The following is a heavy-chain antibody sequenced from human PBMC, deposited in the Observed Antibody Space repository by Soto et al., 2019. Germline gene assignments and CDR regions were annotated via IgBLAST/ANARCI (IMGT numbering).Heavy chain of an antibody. CDR1: GFTFSNAW. Sequence: PGGSLRLSCAASGFTFSNAWMSWVRQAPEKGLEWVGRIKSKTDGGTTDYAAPVKGRFTISRDDSKNTLYLQMNSLKTEDTAVYYCTTTSLELRHYYYMDVWGKGTTVTVSS. V-gene: IGHV3-15*01. J-gene: IGHJ6*03. D-gene: IGHD1-7*01. CDR2: IKSKTDGGTT. CDR3: TTTSLELRHYYYMDV.